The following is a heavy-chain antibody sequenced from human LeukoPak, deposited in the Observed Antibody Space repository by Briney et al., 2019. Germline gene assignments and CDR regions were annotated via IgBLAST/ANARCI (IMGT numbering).Heavy chain of an antibody. Sequence: PSETLSLTCAVYGGSFSGYYWSWIRQPPGKGLEWIGYIYYSGSTNYNPSLKSRVTISVDTSKNQFSLKLSSVTAADTAVYYCARVYDSSGWFDYWGQGTLVTVSS. CDR1: GGSFSGYY. CDR2: IYYSGST. V-gene: IGHV4-59*01. J-gene: IGHJ4*02. D-gene: IGHD3-22*01. CDR3: ARVYDSSGWFDY.